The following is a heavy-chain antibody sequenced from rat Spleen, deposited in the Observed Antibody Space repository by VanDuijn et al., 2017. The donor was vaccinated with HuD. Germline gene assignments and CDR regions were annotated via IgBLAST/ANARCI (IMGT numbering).Heavy chain of an antibody. CDR3: ARPSYGYPFAY. J-gene: IGHJ3*01. CDR1: GFNFSDYF. Sequence: EVQLVESDGGLVQPGRSLKLFCAASGFNFSDYFMAWVRQAPTKGLEWVATISYDGRRTYYRDSVKGRFTISRDNAKSILYLQMDSLRSEDTATYYCARPSYGYPFAYWGQGTLVTVSS. D-gene: IGHD1-7*01. CDR2: ISYDGRRT. V-gene: IGHV5-29*01.